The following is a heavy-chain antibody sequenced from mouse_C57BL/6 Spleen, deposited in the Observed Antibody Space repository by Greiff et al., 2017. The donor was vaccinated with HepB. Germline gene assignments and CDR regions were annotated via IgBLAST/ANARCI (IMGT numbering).Heavy chain of an antibody. V-gene: IGHV5-17*01. CDR1: GFTFSDYG. D-gene: IGHD2-1*01. J-gene: IGHJ4*01. Sequence: EVMLVESGGGLVKPGGSLKLSCAASGFTFSDYGMHWVRQAPEKGLEWVAYISSGSSTIYYADTVKGRFTISRDNAKNTLFLQMTSLRSEDTAMYYCARPRNYDYAMDYWGQGTSVTVSS. CDR3: ARPRNYDYAMDY. CDR2: ISSGSSTI.